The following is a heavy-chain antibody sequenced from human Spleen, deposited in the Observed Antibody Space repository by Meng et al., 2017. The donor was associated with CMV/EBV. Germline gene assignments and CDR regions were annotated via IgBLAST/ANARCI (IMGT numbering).Heavy chain of an antibody. V-gene: IGHV3-20*04. CDR3: ARSPSKGGWKRGIRDKIFGVAHPVVDYFDY. D-gene: IGHD3-3*01. CDR2: INWNGGST. CDR1: GLNFNDYV. J-gene: IGHJ4*02. Sequence: GESLKISCAASGLNFNDYVMSWVRQDPGKGLEWVSGINWNGGSTGYAYSVKGRFTISRDNAKNSLYLQMNSLRAYDTSLYYCARSPSKGGWKRGIRDKIFGVAHPVVDYFDYWGQGTLVTVSS.